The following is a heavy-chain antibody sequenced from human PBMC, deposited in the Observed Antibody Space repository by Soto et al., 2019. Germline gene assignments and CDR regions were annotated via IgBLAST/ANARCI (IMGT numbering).Heavy chain of an antibody. J-gene: IGHJ4*02. D-gene: IGHD3-10*01. CDR3: ARDDTGFDY. CDR2: ISSSSSTI. Sequence: GSLRLSCTASGFTFSSYSMNWVRQAPGKGLEWVSYISSSSSTIYYADSVKGRFTISRDNAKNSLYLQMSSLRAEDTAVYYCARDDTGFDYWGQGTLVTVSS. CDR1: GFTFSSYS. V-gene: IGHV3-48*01.